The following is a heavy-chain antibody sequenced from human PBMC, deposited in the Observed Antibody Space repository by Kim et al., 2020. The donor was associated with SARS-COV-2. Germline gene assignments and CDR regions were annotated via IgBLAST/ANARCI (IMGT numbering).Heavy chain of an antibody. CDR3: VRMGQSLAGTTIDD. CDR1: GDTFNSYS. CDR2: IIPIIGLT. Sequence: SVKVSCKVSGDTFNSYSITWVRQAPGQGLEWVGRIIPIIGLTNYAQKIQDRLNISADTSTNTAYMKLSSLRFEDTAVYFCVRMGQSLAGTTIDDWGQGTLVTVSS. D-gene: IGHD1-7*01. J-gene: IGHJ4*02. V-gene: IGHV1-69*02.